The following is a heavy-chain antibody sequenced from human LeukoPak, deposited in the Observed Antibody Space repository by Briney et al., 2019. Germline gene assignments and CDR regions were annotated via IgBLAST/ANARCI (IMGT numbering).Heavy chain of an antibody. CDR1: GFTFSSYS. V-gene: IGHV3-21*01. D-gene: IGHD2/OR15-2a*01. Sequence: PGGFLRLSCAASGFTFSSYSMNWVRQAPGKGLEWVSSISSSSSYIYYADSVKGRFTISRDNAKNSLYLQMNSLRAEDTAVYYCARGVSKYFQHWGQGTLVTVSS. CDR2: ISSSSSYI. CDR3: ARGVSKYFQH. J-gene: IGHJ1*01.